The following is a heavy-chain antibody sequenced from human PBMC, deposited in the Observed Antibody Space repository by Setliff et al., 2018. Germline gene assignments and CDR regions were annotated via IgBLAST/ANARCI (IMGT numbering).Heavy chain of an antibody. Sequence: SETLSLTCAVYGGSFSGYYWTWIRQPPGKGLEWIGEINHSGSSNYNPSLKSRVTISVDTSKNQFSLKLSSVTAADTAVYYCASYRQDVNYWGQGTLVTVSS. D-gene: IGHD4-4*01. V-gene: IGHV4-34*01. CDR1: GGSFSGYY. J-gene: IGHJ4*02. CDR3: ASYRQDVNY. CDR2: INHSGSS.